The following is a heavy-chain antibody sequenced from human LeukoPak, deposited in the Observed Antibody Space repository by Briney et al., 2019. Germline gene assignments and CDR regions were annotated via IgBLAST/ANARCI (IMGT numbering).Heavy chain of an antibody. J-gene: IGHJ4*02. CDR3: ARDVGEVFYDY. CDR1: GFTFSSYA. Sequence: QPGGSLRLSCAASGFTFSSYAMSWVRQAPGKGLEWVSAISGSGGSTYYADSVKGRFAISRDNSKNTLYLQMNSLRADDTAVYYCARDVGEVFYDYWGQGTLVTVSS. V-gene: IGHV3-23*01. CDR2: ISGSGGST. D-gene: IGHD2/OR15-2a*01.